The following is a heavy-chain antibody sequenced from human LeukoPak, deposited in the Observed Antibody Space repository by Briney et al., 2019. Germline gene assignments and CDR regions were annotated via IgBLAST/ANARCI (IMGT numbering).Heavy chain of an antibody. CDR1: TFSISIYS. CDR3: AREGGGQLLEGFDI. D-gene: IGHD1-1*01. Sequence: PGGSLRLSXAASTFSISIYSMNWVRQAPGKGLEWVSSISGSSRSIYYADSMKGRFTISRDNAKNSLYLQMNSLRAEDTAVYYCAREGGGQLLEGFDIWGQGTMVTVSS. V-gene: IGHV3-21*01. CDR2: ISGSSRSI. J-gene: IGHJ3*02.